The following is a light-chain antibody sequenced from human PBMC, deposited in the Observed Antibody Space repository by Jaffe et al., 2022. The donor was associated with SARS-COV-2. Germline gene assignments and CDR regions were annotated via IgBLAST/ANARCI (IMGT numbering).Light chain of an antibody. J-gene: IGKJ4*01. V-gene: IGKV3-11*01. CDR3: QQLSDWLT. CDR1: QSVSSF. CDR2: DAS. Sequence: EIVLTQSPATLSLSPGERATLSCRASQSVSSFLAWYQQKPGQAPRLLIYDASNRATGIPARFSGSGSGTDFTLTISSLEPEDFAVYYCQQLSDWLTFGGGTQVEIK.